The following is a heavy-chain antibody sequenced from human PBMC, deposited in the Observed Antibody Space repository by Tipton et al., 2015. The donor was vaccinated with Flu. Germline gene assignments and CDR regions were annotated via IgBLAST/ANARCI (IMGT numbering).Heavy chain of an antibody. J-gene: IGHJ4*02. D-gene: IGHD3-3*01. CDR1: GFTFSSYC. CDR3: ARGKGFLEWFVDY. CDR2: ISSDGDTT. V-gene: IGHV3-64*01. Sequence: AASGFTFSSYCLHWVRQAPGKGLEYVSAISSDGDTTYYANSVKGGFAISRDNSKNTLYLQMGSLRVEDMAVYYCARGKGFLEWFVDYWGQGTLVTVSS.